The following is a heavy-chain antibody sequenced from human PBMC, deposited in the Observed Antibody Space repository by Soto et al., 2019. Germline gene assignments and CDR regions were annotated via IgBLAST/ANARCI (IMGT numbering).Heavy chain of an antibody. V-gene: IGHV1-69*01. Sequence: QVQLVQSGAEVKKPGSSVKVSCKASGGSFSTYAINWVRQAPGQGLEWMGGIIPTFGLANNAQEFQGRVTITAAESTSTVFMELTSLRSDDTAVYYCARGREMATSRFYLDYRGQGTLVTVSS. CDR1: GGSFSTYA. D-gene: IGHD1-1*01. CDR2: IIPTFGLA. J-gene: IGHJ4*02. CDR3: ARGREMATSRFYLDY.